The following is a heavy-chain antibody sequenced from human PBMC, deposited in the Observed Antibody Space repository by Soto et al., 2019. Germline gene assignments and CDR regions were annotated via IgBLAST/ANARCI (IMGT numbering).Heavy chain of an antibody. J-gene: IGHJ5*02. CDR3: AKDRVIQLLPIWPDP. D-gene: IGHD2-2*01. CDR1: GFSFSKYG. V-gene: IGHV3-30*18. CDR2: VSSDGNNK. Sequence: GSLRLSLAASGFSFSKYGMHWVRQAPGKGLEWVAFVSSDGNNKYYGDSVKGRFTISRDNSKNMVFLQVDSLRVDDTAVYYCAKDRVIQLLPIWPDPWGQGTLVTVSS.